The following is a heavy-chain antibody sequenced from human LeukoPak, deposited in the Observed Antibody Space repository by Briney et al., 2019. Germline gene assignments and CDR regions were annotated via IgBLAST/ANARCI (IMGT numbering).Heavy chain of an antibody. CDR2: IIPILGIA. J-gene: IGHJ4*02. D-gene: IGHD1-26*01. V-gene: IGHV1-69*04. CDR1: GGTFSSYA. Sequence: SVKVSCKASGGTFSSYAISWVRQAPGQGLEGMGRIIPILGIANYAQKFQGRVTITADKSTSTAYMELSSLRSEDTAVYYCARDVGPPYSRSFDYWGQGTLVTVSS. CDR3: ARDVGPPYSRSFDY.